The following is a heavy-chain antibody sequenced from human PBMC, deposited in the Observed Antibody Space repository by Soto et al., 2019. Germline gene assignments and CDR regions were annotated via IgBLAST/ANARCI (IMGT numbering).Heavy chain of an antibody. Sequence: QVQLQASGPGLVKPSQTLSLTCSVSGDSITRGAYFWSWIRQPPGKGLEWIGYIHYSGDTHYKPSLKSRVVMSVDTSKNQLSLNLRSLPAAETAIYYCARGTNYDFWSGRNWFDPWGQGTLVTVSS. CDR1: GDSITRGAYF. CDR3: ARGTNYDFWSGRNWFDP. J-gene: IGHJ5*02. CDR2: IHYSGDT. D-gene: IGHD3-3*01. V-gene: IGHV4-31*03.